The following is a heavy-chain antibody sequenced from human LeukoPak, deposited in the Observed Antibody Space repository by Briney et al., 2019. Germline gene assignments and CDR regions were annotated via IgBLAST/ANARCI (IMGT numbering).Heavy chain of an antibody. CDR1: GYSISSGYY. V-gene: IGHV4-38-2*02. D-gene: IGHD4-23*01. CDR2: IYHSGST. J-gene: IGHJ4*02. CDR3: ARVRSIRGNSESHFDY. Sequence: SETLSLTCTVSGYSISSGYYWGWIRQPPGKGLEWIGSIYHSGSTYYNPSLKSRVTISVDTSKNQFSLKLSSVTAADTAVYYCARVRSIRGNSESHFDYWGQGTLVTVSS.